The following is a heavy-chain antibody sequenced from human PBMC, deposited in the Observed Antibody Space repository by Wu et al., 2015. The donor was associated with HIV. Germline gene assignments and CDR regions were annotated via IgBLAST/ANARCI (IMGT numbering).Heavy chain of an antibody. V-gene: IGHV1-2*02. CDR3: SRDGAGTSSSLY. J-gene: IGHJ4*02. D-gene: IGHD2-2*01. CDR2: IDPNSGVT. Sequence: QVQLVQSGAEMKEPGASVKVSCKASGYIFTNHYIHWVRQAPGQGLESVGWIDPNSGVTNSAQKFRGRVTMTRDTSISTAYMDLTRLVSDDTAVYYCSRDGAGTSSSLYWGQGTLVTGLL. CDR1: GYIFTNHY.